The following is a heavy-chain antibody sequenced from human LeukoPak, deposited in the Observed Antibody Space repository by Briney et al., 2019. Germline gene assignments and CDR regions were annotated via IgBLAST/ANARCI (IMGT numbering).Heavy chain of an antibody. V-gene: IGHV1-2*02. CDR3: ARGRANGSGSYGDY. J-gene: IGHJ4*02. CDR2: INPNSGGT. CDR1: GYTFTGYY. Sequence: ASVKGSCKASGYTFTGYYMHWVRQAPGQGLEWMGWINPNSGGTNYAQKFQGRVTMTRDTSISTAYMELSRLRSDDTAVYYCARGRANGSGSYGDYWGQGTLVTVSS. D-gene: IGHD3-10*01.